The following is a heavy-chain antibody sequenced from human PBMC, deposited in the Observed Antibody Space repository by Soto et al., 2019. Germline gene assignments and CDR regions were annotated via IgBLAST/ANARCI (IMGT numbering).Heavy chain of an antibody. D-gene: IGHD3-3*02. V-gene: IGHV3-9*01. CDR1: GFTFDDYA. Sequence: SLRLSCASSGFTFDDYAMHCVRQSPGKCLEWVSGISWNSGSIGYADSVKGRFTISRDNAKNSLYLQMNSLRAEDTALYYCAKDQSHIWSGYYNWFEPWGQGTLGTVSS. J-gene: IGHJ5*02. CDR2: ISWNSGSI. CDR3: AKDQSHIWSGYYNWFEP.